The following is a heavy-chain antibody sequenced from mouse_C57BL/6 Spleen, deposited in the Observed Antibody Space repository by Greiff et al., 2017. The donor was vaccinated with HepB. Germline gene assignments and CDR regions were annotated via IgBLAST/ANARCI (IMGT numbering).Heavy chain of an antibody. CDR3: ARERDYSNWFAY. D-gene: IGHD2-5*01. V-gene: IGHV3-6*01. CDR1: GYSITSGYY. CDR2: ISYDGSN. Sequence: EVQLQESGPGLVKPSQSLSLTCSVTGYSITSGYYWNWIRQFPGNKLEWMGYISYDGSNNYHPSLKNRISITRDTSKNQFFLKLNSVPTEDTATYYCARERDYSNWFAYWGQGTLFTVSA. J-gene: IGHJ3*01.